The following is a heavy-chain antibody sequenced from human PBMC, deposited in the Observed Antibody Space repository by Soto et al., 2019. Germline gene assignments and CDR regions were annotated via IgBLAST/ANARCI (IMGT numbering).Heavy chain of an antibody. CDR3: ARIPSRIAAAGYYYYYGMDV. D-gene: IGHD6-13*01. J-gene: IGHJ6*02. Sequence: PSETLSLTCAVYGGSFSGYYWSWIRQPPGKGLEWIGEINHSGSTNYNPSLKSRVTISVDTSKNQFSLKLSSVTAADTAVYYCARIPSRIAAAGYYYYYGMDVWGQGTTVTVS. CDR1: GGSFSGYY. V-gene: IGHV4-34*01. CDR2: INHSGST.